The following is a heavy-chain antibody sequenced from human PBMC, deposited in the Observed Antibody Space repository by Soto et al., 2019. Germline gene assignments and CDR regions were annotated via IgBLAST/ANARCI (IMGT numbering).Heavy chain of an antibody. V-gene: IGHV4-39*01. Sequence: QLQLQESGPGLVKPSETLSLTYTVSGGSISSSSYYWGWIRQPPGKGLVWIGSLSYSGSTYSNPSLQRRVTISVDTSKNQFPLKLSSVTAADTAVYYCARLGGGYCSGGSCYYPPPFDYWGQGTLVTVSS. J-gene: IGHJ4*02. D-gene: IGHD2-15*01. CDR2: LSYSGST. CDR3: ARLGGGYCSGGSCYYPPPFDY. CDR1: GGSISSSSYY.